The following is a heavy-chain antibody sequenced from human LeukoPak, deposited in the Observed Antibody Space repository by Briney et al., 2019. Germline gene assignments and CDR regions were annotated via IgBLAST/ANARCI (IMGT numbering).Heavy chain of an antibody. V-gene: IGHV3-7*05. D-gene: IGHD6-13*01. CDR3: AREEQQLVRGYYYYGMDV. J-gene: IGHJ6*02. CDR2: IKQDGSEK. CDR1: GFTFSSYW. Sequence: PGGSLRLSCAASGFTFSSYWMSWVRRAPGKGLEWVANIKQDGSEKYYVDSVKGRFTISRDNAKNSLYLQMNSLRAEDTAVYYCAREEQQLVRGYYYYGMDVWGQGTTVTVSS.